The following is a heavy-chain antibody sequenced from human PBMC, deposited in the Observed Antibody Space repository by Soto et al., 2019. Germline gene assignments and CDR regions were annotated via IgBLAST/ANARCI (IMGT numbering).Heavy chain of an antibody. V-gene: IGHV3-48*02. CDR2: ISSSSSTI. CDR3: ARDLKGDSSGYLVRAAFDI. J-gene: IGHJ3*02. Sequence: QPGGSLRLSCAASGSTFSSYSMNWARQAPGKGLEWVSYISSSSSTIYYADSVKGRFTISRDNAKNSLYLQMNSLRDEDTAVYYCARDLKGDSSGYLVRAAFDIWGQGTMVTVSS. CDR1: GSTFSSYS. D-gene: IGHD3-22*01.